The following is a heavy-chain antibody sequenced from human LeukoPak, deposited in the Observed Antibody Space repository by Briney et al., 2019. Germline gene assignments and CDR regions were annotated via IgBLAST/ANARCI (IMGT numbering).Heavy chain of an antibody. CDR2: IIPIFGTA. CDR3: ARENEVCSSTSCYSD. V-gene: IGHV1-69*13. J-gene: IGHJ4*02. Sequence: ASVKVSSKASGGTFIIYAISWVRQAPGQGLERMGGIIPIFGTANYAQKFQGRVTITADESTSTAYMELSSVRSEDTAVYYCARENEVCSSTSCYSDWGQGTLVTVSS. D-gene: IGHD2-2*01. CDR1: GGTFIIYA.